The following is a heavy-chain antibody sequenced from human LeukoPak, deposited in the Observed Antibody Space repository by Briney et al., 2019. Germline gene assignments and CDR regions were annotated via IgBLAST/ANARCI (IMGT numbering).Heavy chain of an antibody. CDR3: ARHGLTSYDY. Sequence: SETLSLTCSVSGGSITSNNYYWAWIRQPPGKGLEWIGSMYFSGSPNYNPSLKSRATMSVDTSKNQFSLKVSSVTAADTAVYYCARHGLTSYDYWGQGTLVTVSS. J-gene: IGHJ4*02. CDR2: MYFSGSP. D-gene: IGHD2/OR15-2a*01. CDR1: GGSITSNNYY. V-gene: IGHV4-39*01.